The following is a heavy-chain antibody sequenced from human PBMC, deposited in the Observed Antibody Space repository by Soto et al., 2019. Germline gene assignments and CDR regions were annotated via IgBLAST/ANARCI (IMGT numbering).Heavy chain of an antibody. CDR3: ARWSYLDY. V-gene: IGHV3-11*01. J-gene: IGHJ4*02. CDR1: GFNFGDYF. D-gene: IGHD3-3*01. CDR2: ISSGGFTF. Sequence: GGSLRLSCAASGFNFGDYFMSWIRQAPGKGLEWVSYISSGGFTFYHADSVKGRFSISRDTSQSTLYLQMNSLRADDTAMYYCARWSYLDYWGQGTRVTVSS.